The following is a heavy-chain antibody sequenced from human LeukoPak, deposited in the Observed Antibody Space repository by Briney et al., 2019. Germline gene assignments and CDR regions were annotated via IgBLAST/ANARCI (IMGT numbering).Heavy chain of an antibody. D-gene: IGHD2-15*01. CDR2: ISGSGGST. Sequence: PGGSLRLSCAASGFTFSSYAMSWVRQAPGKGLEWVSAISGSGGSTYYADSVKGRFTISRDNSKNTLYQQMNSLRAEDTAVYYCASYCSGGSCYSTFDYWGQGTLVTVSS. CDR1: GFTFSSYA. CDR3: ASYCSGGSCYSTFDY. V-gene: IGHV3-23*01. J-gene: IGHJ4*02.